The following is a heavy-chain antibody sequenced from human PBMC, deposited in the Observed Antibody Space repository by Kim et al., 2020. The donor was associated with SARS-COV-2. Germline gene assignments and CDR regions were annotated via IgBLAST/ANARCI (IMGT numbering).Heavy chain of an antibody. CDR2: ISSNGDTT. V-gene: IGHV3-64*01. Sequence: GGSLRLSCAASGFTFSSYAMHWVRQAPGKGLEYVSGISSNGDTTYYANSVKGRFTISRDNSKNTLYLQMGSLRTEDMAVYYCAKGIASIANYPPGGYWGQGTLVTVSA. D-gene: IGHD6-6*01. J-gene: IGHJ4*02. CDR1: GFTFSSYA. CDR3: AKGIASIANYPPGGY.